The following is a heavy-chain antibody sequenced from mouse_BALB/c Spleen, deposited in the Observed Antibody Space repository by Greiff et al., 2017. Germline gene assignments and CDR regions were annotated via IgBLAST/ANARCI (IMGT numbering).Heavy chain of an antibody. D-gene: IGHD2-14*01. CDR2: IYPGSGST. CDR3: ARRDYRYDY. J-gene: IGHJ2*01. V-gene: IGHV1-55*01. CDR1: GYNFTSYW. Sequence: QVQLQQPGAELVKPGTSVKLSCKASGYNFTSYWINWVKLRPGQGLEWIGDIYPGSGSTNYNEKFKSKATLTVDTSSSTAYMQLSSLASEDSALYYCARRDYRYDYWGQGTTLTVSS.